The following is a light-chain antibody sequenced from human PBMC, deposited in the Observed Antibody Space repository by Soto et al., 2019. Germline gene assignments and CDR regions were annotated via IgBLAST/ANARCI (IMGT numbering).Light chain of an antibody. CDR3: GSKAGSNKHMV. CDR1: SSDIGASNS. J-gene: IGLJ3*02. CDR2: EVT. Sequence: QSALTQPPSASGSPGQSVTISCAGSSSDIGASNSVSWYQQHPGKAPKLLISEVTKRPSGVPDRFSGSKSGNTASLTVSGLQADDEAEYYSGSKAGSNKHMVFGGGTKLTVL. V-gene: IGLV2-8*01.